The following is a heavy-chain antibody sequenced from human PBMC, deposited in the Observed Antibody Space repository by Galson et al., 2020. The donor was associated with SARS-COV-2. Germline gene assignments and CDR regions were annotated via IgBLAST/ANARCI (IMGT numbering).Heavy chain of an antibody. V-gene: IGHV6-1*01. Sequence: SQTLSLICAISGDSVSSNSAAWNWIRQSPSRGLEWLGRTYYRSKWYNDYAVSVKSRITINPDTSKNQFSLQLNSVTPEDTAVYYCARSWIVVVVAPRGGYYYYYGMDVWGQGTTVTVSS. CDR2: TYYRSKWYN. CDR3: ARSWIVVVVAPRGGYYYYYGMDV. J-gene: IGHJ6*02. CDR1: GDSVSSNSAA. D-gene: IGHD2-15*01.